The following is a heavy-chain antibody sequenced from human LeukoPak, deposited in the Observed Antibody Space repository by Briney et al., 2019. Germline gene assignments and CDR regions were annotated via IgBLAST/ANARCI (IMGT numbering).Heavy chain of an antibody. CDR1: GGSISSYY. CDR3: ARQSPFYYYGSGSYLPWFDP. Sequence: SETLSLTCTVSGGSISSYYWSWIRQPPGKGLEWIGYIYYSGSTNYNPSLKSRVTISVDTSKNQFSLKLSSVTAADTAVYYCARQSPFYYYGSGSYLPWFDPWGQGTLVTVSS. D-gene: IGHD3-10*01. CDR2: IYYSGST. J-gene: IGHJ5*02. V-gene: IGHV4-59*08.